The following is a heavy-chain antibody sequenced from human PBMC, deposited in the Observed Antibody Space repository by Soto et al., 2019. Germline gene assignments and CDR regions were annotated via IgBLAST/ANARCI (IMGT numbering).Heavy chain of an antibody. CDR2: IYYSGST. J-gene: IGHJ5*02. D-gene: IGHD5-18*01. Sequence: TSETLSLTCTVSGGSISSGDYYWSWIRQPPGKGLEWIGYIYYSGSTYYNPSLKSRVTISVDTSKNQFSLKLSSVTAADTAVYYCAIAFKRYSYGYEYNWFDPWGQGTLVTVSS. V-gene: IGHV4-30-4*01. CDR1: GGSISSGDYY. CDR3: AIAFKRYSYGYEYNWFDP.